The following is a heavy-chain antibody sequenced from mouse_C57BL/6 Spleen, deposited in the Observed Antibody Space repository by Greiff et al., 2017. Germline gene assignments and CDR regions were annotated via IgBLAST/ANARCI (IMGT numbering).Heavy chain of an antibody. J-gene: IGHJ4*01. Sequence: EVKLMESGGDLVKPGGSLKLSCAASGFTFSSYGMSWVRQTPDKRLEWVATISSGGSYTYYPDRVKGRFTISRDNAKNTLYLQMSSLKSEDTAMYYCARRYYDYDGYYAMDYWGQGTSVTVSS. CDR1: GFTFSSYG. V-gene: IGHV5-6*02. CDR3: ARRYYDYDGYYAMDY. D-gene: IGHD2-4*01. CDR2: ISSGGSYT.